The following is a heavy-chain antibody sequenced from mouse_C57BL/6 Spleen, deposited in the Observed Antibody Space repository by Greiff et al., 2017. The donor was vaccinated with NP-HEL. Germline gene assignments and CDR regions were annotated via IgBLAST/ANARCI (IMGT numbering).Heavy chain of an antibody. CDR3: ARRDGFDY. CDR1: GYTFTDYY. D-gene: IGHD1-1*01. J-gene: IGHJ2*01. V-gene: IGHV1-26*01. Sequence: EVQLQQSGPELVKPGASVKISCKASGYTFTDYYMNWVKQSHGKSLEWIGDINPNNGGTSYNQKFKGKATLTVDKSSSTAYMERRSLTSEDSAVYYCARRDGFDYWGQGTTLTVSS. CDR2: INPNNGGT.